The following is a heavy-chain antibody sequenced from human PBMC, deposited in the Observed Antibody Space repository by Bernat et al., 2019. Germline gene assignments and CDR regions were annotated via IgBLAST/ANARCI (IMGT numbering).Heavy chain of an antibody. J-gene: IGHJ4*02. D-gene: IGHD2-2*01. CDR3: ARDRGYCSSTSCLRVYYFDY. V-gene: IGHV3-23*04. Sequence: EVQLVESGGGLVQPGGSLRLSCAASGFTFSSYAMSWVRQAPGKGLEWVSAISGSGGNTYHADSVNGRFTISRDNAKNSLYLQMNSLRAEDTAVYYCARDRGYCSSTSCLRVYYFDYWGQGTLVTVSS. CDR2: ISGSGGNT. CDR1: GFTFSSYA.